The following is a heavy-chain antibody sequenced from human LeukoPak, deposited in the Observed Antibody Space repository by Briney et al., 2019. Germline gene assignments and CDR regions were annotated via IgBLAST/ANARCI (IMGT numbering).Heavy chain of an antibody. J-gene: IGHJ4*02. D-gene: IGHD6-13*01. CDR3: ARDKGASSSKYFDY. CDR1: GGSFSGYY. CDR2: INHSGST. Sequence: PSETLSLTCAVYGGSFSGYYWSWIRRPPGKGLEWIGEINHSGSTNYNPSLKSRVTISVDTSKNQFSLKLSSVTAADTAVYYCARDKGASSSKYFDYWGQGTLVTVSS. V-gene: IGHV4-34*01.